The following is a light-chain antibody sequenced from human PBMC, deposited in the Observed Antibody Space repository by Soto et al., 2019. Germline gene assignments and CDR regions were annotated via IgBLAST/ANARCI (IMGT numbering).Light chain of an antibody. CDR3: QQYNNRPGT. CDR1: QSVSSK. Sequence: EIVLTQSPGTLSVSPGERATLSCRARQSVSSKLAWYQQKPGQAPRLLFYGASTGATGIPARFSGSGSETEFTLSISSLQSEDFAVYYCQQYNNRPGTFGQGTKVEIK. V-gene: IGKV3-15*01. CDR2: GAS. J-gene: IGKJ1*01.